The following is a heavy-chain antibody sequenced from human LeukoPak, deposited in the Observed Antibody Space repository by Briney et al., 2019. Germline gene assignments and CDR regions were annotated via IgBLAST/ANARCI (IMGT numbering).Heavy chain of an antibody. V-gene: IGHV1-2*06. D-gene: IGHD2-8*01. CDR1: GYTFTGYY. CDR2: INPNSGGT. CDR3: ARDWGYCTNGVCYYFDY. J-gene: IGHJ4*02. Sequence: ASVKVSCKASGYTFTGYYMHWVRQAPGLGLEWMGRINPNSGGTNYAQKFQGRVTMTRDTSISTAYMELSRLRSDDTAVYYCARDWGYCTNGVCYYFDYWGQGTLVTVSS.